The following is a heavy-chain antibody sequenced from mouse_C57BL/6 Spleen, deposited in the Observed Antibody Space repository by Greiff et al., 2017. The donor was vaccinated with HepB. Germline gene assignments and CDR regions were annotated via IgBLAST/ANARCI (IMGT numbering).Heavy chain of an antibody. CDR3: ARGGVRQGWYFDV. CDR2: IYPGDGDT. CDR1: GYAFSSSW. V-gene: IGHV1-82*01. J-gene: IGHJ1*03. D-gene: IGHD2-14*01. Sequence: VQLQQSGPELVKPGASVKISCKASGYAFSSSWMNWVKQRPGKGLEWIGRIYPGDGDTNYNGNFKGKATLTADKSSSTAYMQLSSLTSEDSAVYFCARGGVRQGWYFDVWGTGTTVTVSS.